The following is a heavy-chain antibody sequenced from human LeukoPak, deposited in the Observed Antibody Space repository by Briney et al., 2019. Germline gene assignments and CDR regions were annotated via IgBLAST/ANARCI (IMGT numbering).Heavy chain of an antibody. CDR2: IYYSGSA. Sequence: SETLSLTCTVSGGSISSYYWSWIRQPPGKRLEWIGYIYYSGSANYNPSLKSRVTISVDTSKNQFSLKLSSVTAADTAVYYCAREMITMVRGVMTDYFDYWGQGTLVTVSS. CDR3: AREMITMVRGVMTDYFDY. V-gene: IGHV4-59*01. CDR1: GGSISSYY. D-gene: IGHD3-10*01. J-gene: IGHJ4*02.